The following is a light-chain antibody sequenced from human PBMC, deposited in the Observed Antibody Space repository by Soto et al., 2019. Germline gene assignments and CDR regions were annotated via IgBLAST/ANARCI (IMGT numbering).Light chain of an antibody. Sequence: EIVLTHSPGTLSLSPGERATLSCRAIQSVSNNYLAWYQQKPGQAPRLLIYGASNRATGIPDRFSGSGSGTDFTLTISRLEPEDFAVYYCQQYGSSPPWTFGQGTKVDIK. CDR1: QSVSNNY. J-gene: IGKJ1*01. V-gene: IGKV3-20*01. CDR3: QQYGSSPPWT. CDR2: GAS.